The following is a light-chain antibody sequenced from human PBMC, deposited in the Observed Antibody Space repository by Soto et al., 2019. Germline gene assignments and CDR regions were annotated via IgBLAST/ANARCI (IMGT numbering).Light chain of an antibody. Sequence: EVVLTQSPATLSLSPGERATLSCRASQRITSYLAWYQQKPGQAPRLLIYDATNRATGVPARFSGTRSGTDFTLTISSLQPEDFAVYFCQQRSDWPYTFGQRTKVE. CDR1: QRITSY. J-gene: IGKJ2*01. V-gene: IGKV3-11*01. CDR2: DAT. CDR3: QQRSDWPYT.